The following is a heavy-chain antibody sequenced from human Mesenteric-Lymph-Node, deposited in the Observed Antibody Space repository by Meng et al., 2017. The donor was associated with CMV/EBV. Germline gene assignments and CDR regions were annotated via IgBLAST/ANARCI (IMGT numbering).Heavy chain of an antibody. CDR3: ARDRDTDWYSPFDY. D-gene: IGHD3-9*01. J-gene: IGHJ4*02. CDR1: GYTFIDYY. Sequence: QAPLVLSVAEAENTGACVRVSCQASGYTFIDYYLNWVRQAPGQGLEWMGRINPKTGGRSYAQNFQGRVTMTRDTSINTAYMEVNRLNSDDTAMYYCARDRDTDWYSPFDYWGPGTLVTVSS. CDR2: INPKTGGR. V-gene: IGHV1-2*06.